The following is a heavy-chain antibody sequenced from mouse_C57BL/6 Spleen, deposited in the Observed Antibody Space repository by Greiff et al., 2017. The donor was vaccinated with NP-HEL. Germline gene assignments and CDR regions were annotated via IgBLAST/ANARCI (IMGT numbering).Heavy chain of an antibody. J-gene: IGHJ2*01. V-gene: IGHV5-17*01. D-gene: IGHD2-4*01. CDR1: GFTFSDYG. Sequence: EVQRVESGGGLVKPGGSLKLSCAASGFTFSDYGMHWVRQAPEKGLEWVAYISSGSSTIYYADTVTGRFTISRDNAKTTLFLQMTSLRSEETAMYYCARKGDYVFFDYWGEGTTLTVSS. CDR3: ARKGDYVFFDY. CDR2: ISSGSSTI.